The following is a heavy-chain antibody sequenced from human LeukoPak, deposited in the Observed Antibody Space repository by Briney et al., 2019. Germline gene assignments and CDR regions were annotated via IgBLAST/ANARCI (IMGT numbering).Heavy chain of an antibody. CDR1: GGSISNYY. J-gene: IGHJ3*02. CDR2: IYYSGTI. Sequence: SETLSLTCTVSGGSISNYYWSWIRQPPGKGLEWIGYIYYSGTINYNPSLKSRVTISIDISKNQFSLNLSSVTAADTAIYYCARDRSGYSYSQYFNMWGQGTMVTVSP. V-gene: IGHV4-59*12. CDR3: ARDRSGYSYSQYFNM. D-gene: IGHD5-18*01.